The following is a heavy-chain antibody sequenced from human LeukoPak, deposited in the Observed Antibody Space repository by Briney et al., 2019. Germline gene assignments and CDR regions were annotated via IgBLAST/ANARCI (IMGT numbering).Heavy chain of an antibody. CDR1: GYSISSGYY. J-gene: IGHJ5*02. D-gene: IGHD2-2*01. V-gene: IGHV4-38-2*01. CDR3: ARAGLGYCSSTSCSGWFDP. Sequence: SETLSLTCAVSGYSISSGYYWGWIRQPPGKGLEWVGSIFHSGSTYYNPSLKSRVTISVDTSKNQFSLKLSSVTAADTAVYYCARAGLGYCSSTSCSGWFDPWGKGTLVTVSS. CDR2: IFHSGST.